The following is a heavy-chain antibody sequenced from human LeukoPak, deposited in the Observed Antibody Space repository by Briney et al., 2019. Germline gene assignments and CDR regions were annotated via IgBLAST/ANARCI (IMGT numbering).Heavy chain of an antibody. CDR1: GDSISSGDYY. J-gene: IGHJ4*02. CDR3: ARGSAAMFHDFDY. CDR2: IYYSGNT. Sequence: SETLSLTCTVSGDSISSGDYYWHWIRQPPGKGLEWIEYIYYSGNTYYSPSPTSRVTISIDTSKNQCSLKLNSVTAADTAVYYCARGSAAMFHDFDYWGQGTLVTVSS. D-gene: IGHD2-2*01. V-gene: IGHV4-30-4*01.